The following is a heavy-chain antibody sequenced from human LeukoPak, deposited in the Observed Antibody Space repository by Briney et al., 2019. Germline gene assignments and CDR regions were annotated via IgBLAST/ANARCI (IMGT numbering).Heavy chain of an antibody. J-gene: IGHJ3*02. CDR2: ISSSSSTI. Sequence: GGSLRLSCAASGFTFSSYEMNWVRQAPGKGLEWVSYISSSSSTIYYADSVKGRFTISRDNAKNSLYLQMNSLRAEDTAVYYCARARGYDSSGYYYYDAFDIWGQGTMVTVSS. CDR3: ARARGYDSSGYYYYDAFDI. V-gene: IGHV3-48*01. CDR1: GFTFSSYE. D-gene: IGHD3-22*01.